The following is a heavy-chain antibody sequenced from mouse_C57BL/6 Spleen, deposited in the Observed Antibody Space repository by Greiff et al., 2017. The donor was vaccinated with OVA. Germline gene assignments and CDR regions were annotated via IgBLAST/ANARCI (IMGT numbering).Heavy chain of an antibody. Sequence: EVQLQESGPGLVKPSQSLSLTCSVTGYSITSGYYWNWIRQFPGNKLEWMGYISYDGSNNYNPSLKNRISITRDTSKNQFFLKLNSVTTEDTATYYCASAFDGYYYFDYWGQGTTLTVSS. J-gene: IGHJ2*01. CDR1: GYSITSGYY. D-gene: IGHD2-3*01. CDR3: ASAFDGYYYFDY. CDR2: ISYDGSN. V-gene: IGHV3-6*01.